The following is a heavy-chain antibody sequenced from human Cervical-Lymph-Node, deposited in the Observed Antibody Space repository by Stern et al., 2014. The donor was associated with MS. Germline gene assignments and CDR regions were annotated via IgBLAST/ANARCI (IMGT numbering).Heavy chain of an antibody. Sequence: QVQLLESGGGVVQPGRSLRLSCVASGYRFSTYGMYWIRQAPGKGLERVAVVWYDGSKQYYADSVRGRFTISRDDSRSTLYLQMNNLRGEDTAVYYCARDPGVIYSYFDLWGQGTLVTVSS. D-gene: IGHD1-26*01. CDR3: ARDPGVIYSYFDL. CDR2: VWYDGSKQ. CDR1: GYRFSTYG. V-gene: IGHV3-33*01. J-gene: IGHJ4*02.